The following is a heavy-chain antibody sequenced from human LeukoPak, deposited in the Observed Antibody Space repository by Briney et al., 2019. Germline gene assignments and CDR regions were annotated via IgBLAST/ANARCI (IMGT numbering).Heavy chain of an antibody. CDR2: INPSGGTT. CDR3: ARDRATLDY. CDR1: GYTFTSYH. V-gene: IGHV1-46*01. J-gene: IGHJ4*02. D-gene: IGHD1-26*01. Sequence: ASVKVSCKASGYTFTSYHMHWVRQAPGQGLEWMGIINPSGGTTNYAQKFRGRVTMTRDTSISTAYMELSRLRSDDTAVYYCARDRATLDYWGQGTLVTVSS.